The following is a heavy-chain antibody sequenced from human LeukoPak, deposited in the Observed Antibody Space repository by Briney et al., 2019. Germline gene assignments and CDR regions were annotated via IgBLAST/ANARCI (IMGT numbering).Heavy chain of an antibody. CDR2: IIPILGIA. D-gene: IGHD5-12*01. J-gene: IGHJ4*02. Sequence: SVKVSCKASGGTFSSYTISWVRQASGHGLEWMGRIIPILGIANYAQKFQGRVTITADKSTSTAYMELSSLRSEDTAVYYCARALGYDPPAYWGQGTLVTVSS. CDR3: ARALGYDPPAY. CDR1: GGTFSSYT. V-gene: IGHV1-69*02.